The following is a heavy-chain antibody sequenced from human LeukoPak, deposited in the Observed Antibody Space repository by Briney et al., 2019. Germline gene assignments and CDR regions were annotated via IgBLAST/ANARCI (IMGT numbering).Heavy chain of an antibody. D-gene: IGHD2-21*02. V-gene: IGHV3-7*01. CDR1: GFTFSSYS. J-gene: IGHJ4*02. CDR3: ARGSRLDY. CDR2: IKQDGSEK. Sequence: GGSLRLSCAASGFTFSSYSMNWVRQAPGKGLEWVANIKQDGSEKYYVDSVKGRFTISRDNAKNSLYLQMNSLRAEDTAVYYCARGSRLDYWGQGTLVTVSS.